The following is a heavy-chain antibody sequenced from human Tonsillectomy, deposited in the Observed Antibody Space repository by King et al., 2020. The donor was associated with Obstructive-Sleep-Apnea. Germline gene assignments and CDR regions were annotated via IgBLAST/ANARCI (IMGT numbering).Heavy chain of an antibody. CDR2: IRYDGSNK. CDR1: GFTFSSYG. D-gene: IGHD3-9*01. CDR3: AKVGYYDIVNGYSSSFVQYYFDY. J-gene: IGHJ4*02. V-gene: IGHV3-30*02. Sequence: VQLVESGGGVVQPGRSLRLSCAASGFTFSSYGMHWVRQAPGKGLEWVAFIRYDGSNKYYADSVKGRFTISRDNSKNTLYLQMNSLRAEDTAVYYCAKVGYYDIVNGYSSSFVQYYFDYWGQGTLVTVSS.